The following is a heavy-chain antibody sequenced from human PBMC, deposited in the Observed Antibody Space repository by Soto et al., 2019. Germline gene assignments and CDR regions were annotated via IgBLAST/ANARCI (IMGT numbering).Heavy chain of an antibody. J-gene: IGHJ3*02. CDR3: ARRVQRYSDGQDAFDI. CDR2: IYYSGST. Sequence: QLQLQESGPGLVKPSETLSLTCTVSGGSISSSSYYWGWIRQPPGKGLEWIGSIYYSGSTYHNPSLKCGVTVSEDTSKNQFSLKLSSVTAADTAVYYGARRVQRYSDGQDAFDIWGQGTMVTASS. D-gene: IGHD5-18*01. V-gene: IGHV4-39*01. CDR1: GGSISSSSYY.